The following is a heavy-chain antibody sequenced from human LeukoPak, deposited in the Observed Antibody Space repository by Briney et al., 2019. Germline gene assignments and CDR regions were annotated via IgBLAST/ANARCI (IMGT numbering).Heavy chain of an antibody. D-gene: IGHD2-2*01. J-gene: IGHJ5*02. CDR2: IIPIFGTA. CDR1: GYTFTSYG. CDR3: ARDWGDCSSTSCSPELGDP. V-gene: IGHV1-69*13. Sequence: GASVKVSCKASGYTFTSYGISWVRQAPGQGLEWMGGIIPIFGTAKYAQKFQGRVTITADESTSTAYMELSSLRSEDTAVYYCARDWGDCSSTSCSPELGDPWGQGTLVTVSS.